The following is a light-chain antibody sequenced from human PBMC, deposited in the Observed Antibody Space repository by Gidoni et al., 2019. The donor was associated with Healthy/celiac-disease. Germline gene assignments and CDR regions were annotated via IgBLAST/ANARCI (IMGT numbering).Light chain of an antibody. J-gene: IGLJ2*01. CDR1: KLGDKY. Sequence: SYELTQPPSRSVSPGQTASITCSGDKLGDKYACWYQQKPGQSPVLVIYQDSKRPSGISELFSGSTSGNTATLTISGTQARDEADYYCQAWDSSTNVVFGGGTKLNGX. CDR3: QAWDSSTNVV. V-gene: IGLV3-1*01. CDR2: QDS.